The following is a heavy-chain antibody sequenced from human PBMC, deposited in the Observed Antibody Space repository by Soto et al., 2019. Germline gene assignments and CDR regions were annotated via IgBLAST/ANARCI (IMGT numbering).Heavy chain of an antibody. J-gene: IGHJ4*02. CDR1: GYIFAGYW. V-gene: IGHV5-10-1*01. D-gene: IGHD3-22*01. CDR2: IDPSGSQT. CDR3: ARQIYDSDTGPNFQYYFDS. Sequence: GDSLKISCKGSGYIFAGYWITWVRQKPGKGLEWMGRIDPSGSQTYYSPSFRGHVTISVTKSITTVFLQWSSLRASDTAMYYCARQIYDSDTGPNFQYYFDSWGQGTPVTVSS.